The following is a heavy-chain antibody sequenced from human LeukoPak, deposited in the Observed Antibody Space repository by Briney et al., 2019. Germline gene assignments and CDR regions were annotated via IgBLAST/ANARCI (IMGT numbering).Heavy chain of an antibody. CDR3: ARWYSSSPGYFDY. V-gene: IGHV3-30*02. Sequence: PGGSLRLSCAASGLTFSSYGMHWVRQAPGKGLEWVAFIRYDGSNKYYADSVKGRFTISRDNSKNTLYLQMNSLRAEDTAVYYCARWYSSSPGYFDYWGQGTLVTVSS. CDR1: GLTFSSYG. CDR2: IRYDGSNK. D-gene: IGHD6-6*01. J-gene: IGHJ4*02.